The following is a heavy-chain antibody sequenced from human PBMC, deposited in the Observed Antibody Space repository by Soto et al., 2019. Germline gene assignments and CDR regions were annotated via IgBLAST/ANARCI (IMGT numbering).Heavy chain of an antibody. CDR2: IGTAGDT. CDR1: GFTFSSYD. CDR3: ARNNYDGAFDI. V-gene: IGHV3-13*01. Sequence: EVQLVESGGGLVQPGGSLRLSCAASGFTFSSYDMHWVRQATGKGLEWVSAIGTAGDTYYPGSVKGRFTISRENAKNSLYLQMNSLRAGDTAVYYCARNNYDGAFDIWGQWTMVTVSS. J-gene: IGHJ3*02. D-gene: IGHD3-3*01.